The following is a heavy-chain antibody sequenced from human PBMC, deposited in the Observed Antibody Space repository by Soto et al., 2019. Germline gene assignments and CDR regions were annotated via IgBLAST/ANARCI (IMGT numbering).Heavy chain of an antibody. V-gene: IGHV4-30-2*01. D-gene: IGHD5-12*01. CDR3: ASAGYSGYDSWPMDGMDV. J-gene: IGHJ6*02. CDR2: IYHSGST. Sequence: PTETLDLTCAVPGGSISSGGDAGSWIRQPPGKGLEWIGYIYHSGSTYYNPSLKSRVTISVDRSKNQFSLKLSSVTAADTAVYYCASAGYSGYDSWPMDGMDVWGQGTKVTVSS. CDR1: GGSISSGGDA.